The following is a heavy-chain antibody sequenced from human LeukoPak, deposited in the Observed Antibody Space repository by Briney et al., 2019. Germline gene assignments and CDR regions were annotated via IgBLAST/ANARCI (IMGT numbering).Heavy chain of an antibody. V-gene: IGHV3-48*03. J-gene: IGHJ3*02. CDR1: GFTFDDYA. D-gene: IGHD2-2*01. CDR2: ISSGGSTI. CDR3: ARGGYCSSSICYYFNAFDM. Sequence: PGGSLRLSCAASGFTFDDYAMHWVRQAPGKGLEWVSYISSGGSTIYYPDSMKGRFTISRDNAKNSLFLQMNSLRAEDTAVYYCARGGYCSSSICYYFNAFDMWGQGTTVTVSS.